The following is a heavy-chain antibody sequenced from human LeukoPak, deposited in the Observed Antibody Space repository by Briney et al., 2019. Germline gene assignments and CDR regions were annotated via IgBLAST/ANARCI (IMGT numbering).Heavy chain of an antibody. CDR3: AKSSILRENLYYFYYYMDV. D-gene: IGHD2-21*01. V-gene: IGHV3-23*01. Sequence: PGGSLRLSCAASGFTFNNFAMTWVRQAPGKGLEWVSGISGSGDSTYYANSVKGRFTMSRDNSMNTLYLQMNSLRAEDTAVYYCAKSSILRENLYYFYYYMDVWGKGTSVTISS. CDR1: GFTFNNFA. J-gene: IGHJ6*03. CDR2: ISGSGDST.